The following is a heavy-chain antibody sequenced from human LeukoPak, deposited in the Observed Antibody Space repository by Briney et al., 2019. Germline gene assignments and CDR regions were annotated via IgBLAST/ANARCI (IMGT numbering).Heavy chain of an antibody. Sequence: GGSLRLSCAASGFTVSSNYMSWVRQAPGKGREWVSVIYSGGSTYYADSVKGRFTISRDNSKNTLYLQTNSLRGEDTAVYYCASATLMITFGGVIERLFDYWGQG. CDR1: GFTVSSNY. D-gene: IGHD3-16*02. CDR2: IYSGGST. V-gene: IGHV3-53*01. CDR3: ASATLMITFGGVIERLFDY. J-gene: IGHJ4*02.